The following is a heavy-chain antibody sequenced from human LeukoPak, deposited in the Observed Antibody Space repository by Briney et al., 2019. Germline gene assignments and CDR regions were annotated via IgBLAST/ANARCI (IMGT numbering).Heavy chain of an antibody. J-gene: IGHJ6*02. Sequence: PSETLSLTCAVYGGSFSGYYWSWIRQPPGKGLEWIGEIKHSGSTNYNPSLKSRVTISVDTSKNQFSLKLSSVTAADTAVYYCARADIVGANTAYYYYGMDVWGQGTTVTVSS. V-gene: IGHV4-34*01. D-gene: IGHD1-26*01. CDR3: ARADIVGANTAYYYYGMDV. CDR2: IKHSGST. CDR1: GGSFSGYY.